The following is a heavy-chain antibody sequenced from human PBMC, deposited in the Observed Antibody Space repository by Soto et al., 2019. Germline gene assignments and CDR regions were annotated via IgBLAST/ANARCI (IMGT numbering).Heavy chain of an antibody. V-gene: IGHV3-48*02. CDR1: GFTFSNYS. D-gene: IGHD3-3*01. Sequence: EVQLVESGGGLVQPGGSLRLSCAASGFTFSNYSMNWVRQAPGKGMEWVSYISSSSSTRYYADSVKGRFTISRDNAKNSLYLQMNSLRDEDTAVYYCAREGVFWSGYPFDYWGQGTLVTVSS. J-gene: IGHJ4*02. CDR2: ISSSSSTR. CDR3: AREGVFWSGYPFDY.